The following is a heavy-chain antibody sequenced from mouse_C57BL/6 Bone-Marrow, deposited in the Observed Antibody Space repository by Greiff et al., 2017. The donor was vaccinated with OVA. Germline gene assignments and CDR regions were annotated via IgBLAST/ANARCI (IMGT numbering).Heavy chain of an antibody. V-gene: IGHV1-59*01. CDR1: GYTFTNYW. D-gene: IGHD1-1*01. CDR2: IAPSDSYI. J-gene: IGHJ2*02. CDR3: AHYGSRLYLHY. Sequence: QVQLQQPGAELVRPGTSVKLSCKASGYTFTNYWMHWVKQRPGQGLEWIGVIAPSDSYINYKPNFKGRFTLTVDTSTSTAYMHLSSLTSEDSAVYYCAHYGSRLYLHYWGQGTSLTVSS.